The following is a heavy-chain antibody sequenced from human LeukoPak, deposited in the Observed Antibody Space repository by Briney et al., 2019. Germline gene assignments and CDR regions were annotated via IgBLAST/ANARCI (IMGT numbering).Heavy chain of an antibody. J-gene: IGHJ4*02. V-gene: IGHV4-59*01. Sequence: SETLSLTCTVSGGSISSYYWSWIRQPPGRGLEWIGYIYYSGSTNYNPSLKSRVTISVDTSKNQFSLKLSSVTAADTAVYYCARVHYDILTGYYPDYFDYWGQGTLVTVSS. CDR3: ARVHYDILTGYYPDYFDY. CDR2: IYYSGST. CDR1: GGSISSYY. D-gene: IGHD3-9*01.